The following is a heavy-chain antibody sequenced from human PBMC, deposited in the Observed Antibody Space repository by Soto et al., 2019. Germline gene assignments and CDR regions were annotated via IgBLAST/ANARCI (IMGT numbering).Heavy chain of an antibody. J-gene: IGHJ6*02. CDR2: IGISGDT. CDR1: GFNFRSYD. CDR3: VRFSVVTLPHYYGMDV. D-gene: IGHD2-21*02. V-gene: IGHV3-13*01. Sequence: EVQLVESGGGLIQPGGSLRLSCAASGFNFRSYDMHWVRQSTGKGLEWVSGIGISGDTFYLGSVKGRFTISRENAKNSLNLQMNDLRVGDTAVYYCVRFSVVTLPHYYGMDVWGQGTTVTVSS.